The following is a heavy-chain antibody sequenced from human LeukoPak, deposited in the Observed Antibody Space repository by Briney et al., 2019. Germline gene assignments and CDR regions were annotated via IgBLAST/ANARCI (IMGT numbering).Heavy chain of an antibody. V-gene: IGHV4-31*03. J-gene: IGHJ3*02. Sequence: PSQTLSLTCTVSGGSISSGGYYWSWIRQHPGKGLEWIGYIYYSGSTYYNPSLKSRVTISVDTSKNQFSLKLSSVTAADTAVYYCANSGSYVFHVFDIWGKGTMVTVSS. D-gene: IGHD1-26*01. CDR3: ANSGSYVFHVFDI. CDR2: IYYSGST. CDR1: GGSISSGGYY.